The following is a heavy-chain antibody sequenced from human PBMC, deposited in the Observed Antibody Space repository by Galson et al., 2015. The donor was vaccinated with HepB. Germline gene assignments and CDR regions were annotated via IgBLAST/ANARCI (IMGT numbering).Heavy chain of an antibody. CDR3: ARARSNDYVHFDY. V-gene: IGHV3-23*01. Sequence: SLRLSCAVSGFIFSSHGMTWVRQAPGKGLEWVSTISGDGRDTNYADSVKGRFTMSRDNSKNTLDLQMNSLRAEDTAIYYCARARSNDYVHFDYWGQGTLVTVSS. CDR1: GFIFSSHG. J-gene: IGHJ4*02. CDR2: ISGDGRDT. D-gene: IGHD4-17*01.